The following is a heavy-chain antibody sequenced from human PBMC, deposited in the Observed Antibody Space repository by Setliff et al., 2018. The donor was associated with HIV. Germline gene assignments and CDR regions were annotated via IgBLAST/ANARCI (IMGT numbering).Heavy chain of an antibody. V-gene: IGHV1-69*10. CDR1: GGIGTYA. CDR3: ARGGRWWGPNNPSPHFYHMDL. D-gene: IGHD2-15*01. CDR2: SIPNYSVE. Sequence: SVKVSCKASGGIGTYAISWARQAPGQGLEWMGGSIPNYSVETQKFRDRVSIYVDQSRRTAYMELRNLRFDDTALYFCARGGRWWGPNNPSPHFYHMDLWGSGTSVTVSS. J-gene: IGHJ6*04.